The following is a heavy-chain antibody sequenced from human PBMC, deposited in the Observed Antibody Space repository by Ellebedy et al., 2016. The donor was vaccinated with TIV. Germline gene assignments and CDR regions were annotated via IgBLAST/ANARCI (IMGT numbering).Heavy chain of an antibody. Sequence: PGGSLRLSCAASGFTVSSYFMSWVRQAPGKGLEWVANIKQDGSEKYYVDSVKGRFTISRDNAKNSLYLQMNSLRAEDMALYYCAKGSDRGQLVLDYWGQGTLVTVSS. V-gene: IGHV3-7*03. CDR3: AKGSDRGQLVLDY. CDR1: GFTVSSYF. J-gene: IGHJ4*02. D-gene: IGHD6-13*01. CDR2: IKQDGSEK.